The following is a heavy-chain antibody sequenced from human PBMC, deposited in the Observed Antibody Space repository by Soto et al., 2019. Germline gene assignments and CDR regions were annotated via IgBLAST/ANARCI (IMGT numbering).Heavy chain of an antibody. J-gene: IGHJ4*02. CDR3: ARIYGDYARGYFDY. V-gene: IGHV4-39*01. D-gene: IGHD4-17*01. CDR2: IYYSGST. Sequence: QLQLQESGPGLVTHSETLSLTCTVSGGSISSSSYYWGWIRQPPGKGLEWIGSIYYSGSTYYNPSLKSRVTISVDTSKNQFSLKLSSVTAADTAVYYCARIYGDYARGYFDYWGQGTLVTVSS. CDR1: GGSISSSSYY.